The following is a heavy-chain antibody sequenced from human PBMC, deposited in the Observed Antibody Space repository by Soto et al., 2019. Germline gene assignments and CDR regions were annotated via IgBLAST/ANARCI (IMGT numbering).Heavy chain of an antibody. Sequence: EVQLVESGGGLVQPGGSLRLSCAASGFIFSSYGMSWVRQAPGTGLEWVANIKQDGNEKYYVDSVKGRFTISRDNAKNSLYLQMNSLPAADTAVYYCARVKILAGEYWGQGTLVTVS. CDR3: ARVKILAGEY. CDR1: GFIFSSYG. V-gene: IGHV3-7*05. CDR2: IKQDGNEK. D-gene: IGHD1-26*01. J-gene: IGHJ4*02.